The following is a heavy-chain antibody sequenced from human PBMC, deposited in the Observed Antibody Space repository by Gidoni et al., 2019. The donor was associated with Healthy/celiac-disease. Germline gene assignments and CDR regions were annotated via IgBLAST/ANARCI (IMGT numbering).Heavy chain of an antibody. CDR2: IIPSFGTA. D-gene: IGHD3-3*01. J-gene: IGHJ6*02. Sequence: QVQLVQSGAEVKKPGSSVKVSCKASGGTFSSYAISWVRQAPGQGLEWMGGIIPSFGTANYAQKFQGSVTITADESTSTAYMELSSLRSEDTAVYYCARGFEVTIFGVVIPYGMDVWGQGTTVTVSS. CDR1: GGTFSSYA. V-gene: IGHV1-69*01. CDR3: ARGFEVTIFGVVIPYGMDV.